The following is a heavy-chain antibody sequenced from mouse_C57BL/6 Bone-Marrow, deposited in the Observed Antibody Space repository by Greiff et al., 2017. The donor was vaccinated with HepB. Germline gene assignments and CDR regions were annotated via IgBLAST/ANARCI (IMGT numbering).Heavy chain of an antibody. V-gene: IGHV10-1*01. Sequence: DVKLQESGGGLVQPKGSLKLSCAASGFSFNTYAMNWVRQAPGKGLEWVARIRSKSNNYATYYADSVKDRFTISRDDSESMLYLQMNNLKTEDTAMYYCVRPNYYGSSPWFAYWGQGTLVTVSA. CDR3: VRPNYYGSSPWFAY. D-gene: IGHD1-1*01. CDR2: IRSKSNNYAT. J-gene: IGHJ3*01. CDR1: GFSFNTYA.